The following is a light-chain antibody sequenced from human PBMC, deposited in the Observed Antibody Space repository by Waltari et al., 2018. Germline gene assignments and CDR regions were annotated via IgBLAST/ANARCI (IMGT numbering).Light chain of an antibody. J-gene: IGLJ3*02. CDR1: SRRHST. CDR2: GKD. V-gene: IGLV3-19*01. Sequence: SSELTQDPAGSVALGKTVRNTGKGDSRRHSTESWYQLKPGQAPVLVIYGKDKRPSCIPDRISGYSSGATSSLTSTGAQAEDEADYYCSSRNGRANQVVFAGGTKVTVL. CDR3: SSRNGRANQVV.